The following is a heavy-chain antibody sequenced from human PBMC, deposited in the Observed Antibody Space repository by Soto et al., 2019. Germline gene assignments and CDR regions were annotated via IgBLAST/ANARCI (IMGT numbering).Heavy chain of an antibody. CDR3: ARAGQYYDSSGYAN. CDR1: GYSFATSG. V-gene: IGHV1-18*01. Sequence: QVKLVQSGTEVKQPGASMKVSCKASGYSFATSGISWVRQAPGQGLEWMGWISAYNGNTNYDQKLQDRDTMTTDTSTSTAYLELRNLRSDDTAVYYCARAGQYYDSSGYANWGQGTLVTVSS. D-gene: IGHD3-22*01. J-gene: IGHJ4*02. CDR2: ISAYNGNT.